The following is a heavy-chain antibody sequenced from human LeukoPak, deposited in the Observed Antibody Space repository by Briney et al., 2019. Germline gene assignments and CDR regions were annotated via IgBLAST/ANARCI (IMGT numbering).Heavy chain of an antibody. CDR3: TTDPGFGFSDDY. J-gene: IGHJ4*02. CDR1: GFTFSNAW. Sequence: GRSLRLSCAASGFTFSNAWMSWVREAPGKGLEWVGRIKSKTDGGTTDYAAPVKGRFTISRDDSKNTLYLQMNSLKTQDTAVYYCTTDPGFGFSDDYWGQGTLVTVSS. V-gene: IGHV3-15*01. D-gene: IGHD5-18*01. CDR2: IKSKTDGGTT.